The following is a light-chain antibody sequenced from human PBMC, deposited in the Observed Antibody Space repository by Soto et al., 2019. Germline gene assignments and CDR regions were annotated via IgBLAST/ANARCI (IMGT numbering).Light chain of an antibody. CDR2: GTS. CDR3: QQYNNWPRT. V-gene: IGKV3-15*01. CDR1: QSVSRT. Sequence: EIVMTQSPATLSVSPGETVTLSCRAIQSVSRTLAWYQQKPGQAPRLLIYGTSTRATGIPARFSGSGSGTDFTLTISSLQAEDVAAYYCQQYNNWPRTFGQGTKVDIK. J-gene: IGKJ1*01.